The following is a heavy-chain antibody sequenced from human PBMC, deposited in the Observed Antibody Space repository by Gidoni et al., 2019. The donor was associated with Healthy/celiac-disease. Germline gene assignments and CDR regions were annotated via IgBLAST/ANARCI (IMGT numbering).Heavy chain of an antibody. Sequence: QLQLVQSGAAVKNPGPSVKVSCNASGYPFTSYGISWVRQAPGQGLQWMGWISAYNGNTNYAQKLQGRGTMTTDTSTSTAYMELRSLRSDDTAVYYCARLYYDSSGYPYYFDYWGQGTLVTVSS. J-gene: IGHJ4*02. V-gene: IGHV1-18*04. CDR1: GYPFTSYG. CDR3: ARLYYDSSGYPYYFDY. D-gene: IGHD3-22*01. CDR2: ISAYNGNT.